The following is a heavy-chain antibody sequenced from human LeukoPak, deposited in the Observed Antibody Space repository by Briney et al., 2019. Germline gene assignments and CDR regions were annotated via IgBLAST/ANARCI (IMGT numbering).Heavy chain of an antibody. CDR3: ARDFRPGSSWGNWFDP. D-gene: IGHD6-6*01. V-gene: IGHV4-39*07. J-gene: IGHJ5*02. Sequence: SETLSLTCTVSGGSISSSSYYWGWIRQPPGKGLEWIGSIYYSGSTYYNPSLKSRVTISVDTSKNQFSLKLSSVTAADTAVYYCARDFRPGSSWGNWFDPWGQGTLVTVSS. CDR2: IYYSGST. CDR1: GGSISSSSYY.